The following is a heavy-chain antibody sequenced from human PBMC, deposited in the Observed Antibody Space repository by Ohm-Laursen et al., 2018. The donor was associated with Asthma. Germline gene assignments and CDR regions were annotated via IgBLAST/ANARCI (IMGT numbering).Heavy chain of an antibody. CDR2: INAGNGNT. J-gene: IGHJ4*02. CDR1: GYTFTSYA. D-gene: IGHD5-24*01. CDR3: ARADVEMATIPYW. Sequence: SVKVSCKASGYTFTSYAMHWVRQAPGQRLEWMGWINAGNGNTKYSQKFQGRVTITRDTSASTAYMELSSLRSEDTAVYYCARADVEMATIPYWWGQGTLVTVSS. V-gene: IGHV1-3*01.